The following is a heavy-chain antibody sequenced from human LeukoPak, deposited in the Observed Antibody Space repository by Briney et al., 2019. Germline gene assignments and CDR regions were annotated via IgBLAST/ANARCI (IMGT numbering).Heavy chain of an antibody. CDR1: GFTFSSAA. Sequence: GGSLRLSXAASGFTFSSAAMTWVRHGPGKGLEWVSAITGSDDRTYYADSVKGRFTLSRDFSKNTLHVQMSSLRVEDTAIYYCAKGPQLNSGYHPDYWGQGTLVAVSS. D-gene: IGHD3-22*01. CDR3: AKGPQLNSGYHPDY. CDR2: ITGSDDRT. V-gene: IGHV3-23*01. J-gene: IGHJ4*02.